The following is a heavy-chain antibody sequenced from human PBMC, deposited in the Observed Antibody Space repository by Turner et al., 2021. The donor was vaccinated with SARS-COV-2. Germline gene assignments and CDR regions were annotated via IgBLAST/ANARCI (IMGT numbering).Heavy chain of an antibody. CDR3: ARGFDY. Sequence: QVQLPESGPGLVKPSETLSLTCTVSGGSISSYYWSWIRQPPGKGLEWIGYIYYSGSNNYNPSLKSRVTISVDTSKNQFSLKLSSVTAADTAVYYCARGFDYWGQGTLVTVSS. V-gene: IGHV4-59*01. J-gene: IGHJ4*02. CDR2: IYYSGSN. CDR1: GGSISSYY.